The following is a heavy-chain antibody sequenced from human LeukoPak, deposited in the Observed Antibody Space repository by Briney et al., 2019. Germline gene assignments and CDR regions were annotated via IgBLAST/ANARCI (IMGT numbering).Heavy chain of an antibody. J-gene: IGHJ4*02. CDR3: ARDRMDTGTYFDY. D-gene: IGHD3-10*01. V-gene: IGHV1-18*01. CDR2: ISTYNGNT. CDR1: GYTFTTYG. Sequence: GASVKASCRSSGYTFTTYGTTWVRQAPGQELEWMGWISTYNGNTNYAQKLQGRVTMTTDTSTSTAYMELRSLRSDDTAMYYCARDRMDTGTYFDYWGQGTLVNVSS.